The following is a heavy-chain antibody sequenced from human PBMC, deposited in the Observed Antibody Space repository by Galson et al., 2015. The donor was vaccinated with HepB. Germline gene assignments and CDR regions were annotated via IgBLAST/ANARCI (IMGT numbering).Heavy chain of an antibody. Sequence: QSGAEVKKPGESLKISCKGSGYSFTSYWIGWVRQVPGKGLEWMGIIYPGDSDTRYSPSFQGQVTISADKSISTAYLQWSSLKASDPALYFRARRGAWGTLNFCFRGPGTLGGVSS. J-gene: IGHJ4*02. V-gene: IGHV5-51*03. D-gene: IGHD1-26*01. CDR1: GYSFTSYW. CDR3: ARRGAWGTLNFCF. CDR2: IYPGDSDT.